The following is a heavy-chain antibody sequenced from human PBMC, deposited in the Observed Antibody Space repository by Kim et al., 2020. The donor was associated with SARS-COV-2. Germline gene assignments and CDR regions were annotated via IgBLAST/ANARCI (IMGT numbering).Heavy chain of an antibody. D-gene: IGHD4-17*01. J-gene: IGHJ6*02. V-gene: IGHV3-33*06. Sequence: VKGRFTHSRDNSKNTLYLQMNSLRAEDTAVYYCTKDPATVTSYYYYGMDVWGQGTTVTVSS. CDR3: TKDPATVTSYYYYGMDV.